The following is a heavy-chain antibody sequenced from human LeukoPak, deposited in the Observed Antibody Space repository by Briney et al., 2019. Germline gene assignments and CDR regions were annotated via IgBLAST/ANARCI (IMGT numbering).Heavy chain of an antibody. D-gene: IGHD2-15*01. CDR3: ARDVGGYSVNWFDP. CDR1: GGTFSSYA. CDR2: IIPIFGTA. J-gene: IGHJ5*02. Sequence: ASVKVSCRASGGTFSSYAISWVRQAPGQGLEWMGGIIPIFGTANYAQKFQGRVTITADKSTSTAYMELSSLRSEDTAVYYCARDVGGYSVNWFDPWGQGTLVTVSS. V-gene: IGHV1-69*06.